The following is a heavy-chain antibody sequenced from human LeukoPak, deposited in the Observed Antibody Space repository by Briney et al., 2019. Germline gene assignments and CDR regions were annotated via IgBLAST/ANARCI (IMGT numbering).Heavy chain of an antibody. V-gene: IGHV1-24*01. Sequence: ASVKVSCKVSGYTLTELSMHWVRQAPGKGLEWMGGFDPEDGETIYAQKFQGRVTMTEDTSTDTAYMELSSLRSEDTAVYYCATVGLHPNYYDKTQSWYFDLWGRGTLVTVSS. CDR1: GYTLTELS. CDR3: ATVGLHPNYYDKTQSWYFDL. CDR2: FDPEDGET. D-gene: IGHD3-22*01. J-gene: IGHJ2*01.